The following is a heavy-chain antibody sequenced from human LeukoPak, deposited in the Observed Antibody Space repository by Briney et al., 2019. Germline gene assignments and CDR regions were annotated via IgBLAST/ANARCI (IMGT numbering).Heavy chain of an antibody. Sequence: SETLSLTCGVYGGSFSGYYWTWIRPPPGKGLEWIGETNHRGITHYNPSLKSRVTISIDTSKVQFSLNLRSVNAADTAVYYCASWGKYSSDPEYWGQGTLVTVSS. D-gene: IGHD6-19*01. CDR2: TNHRGIT. J-gene: IGHJ4*02. V-gene: IGHV4-34*01. CDR3: ASWGKYSSDPEY. CDR1: GGSFSGYY.